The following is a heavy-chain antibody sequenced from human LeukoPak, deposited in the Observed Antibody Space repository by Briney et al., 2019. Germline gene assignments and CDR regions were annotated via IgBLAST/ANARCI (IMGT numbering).Heavy chain of an antibody. V-gene: IGHV1-8*01. J-gene: IGHJ5*02. CDR2: MNPNSVNT. D-gene: IGHD4-17*01. CDR3: ARGEHDYGDYVAANWFDP. Sequence: ASVKVSCKASGYTFTSYDINWVRQAPGQGLEWMGWMNPNSVNTGYAQKFQGRVTMTRNTSISTAYMELSSLRSEDTAVYYCARGEHDYGDYVAANWFDPWGQGTLVTVSS. CDR1: GYTFTSYD.